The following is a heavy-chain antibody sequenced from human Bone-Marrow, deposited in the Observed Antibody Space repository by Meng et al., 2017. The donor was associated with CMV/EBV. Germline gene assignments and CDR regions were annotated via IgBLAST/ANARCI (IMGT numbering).Heavy chain of an antibody. J-gene: IGHJ4*02. CDR1: GFTFSSCA. CDR3: VKSRAIGVSGYFDY. CDR2: INIGGGST. V-gene: IGHV3-23*01. Sequence: SGFTFSSCAMNWVRQAPEKGLEWVSTINIGGGSTYYPDSVKGRFTISRDNSKNTLYLQMNGLRAEDTALYYCVKSRAIGVSGYFDYWGQGVLVTVSS. D-gene: IGHD6-19*01.